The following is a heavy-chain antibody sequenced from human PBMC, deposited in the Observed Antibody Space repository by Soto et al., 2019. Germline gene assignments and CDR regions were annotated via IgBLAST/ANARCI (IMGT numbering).Heavy chain of an antibody. J-gene: IGHJ5*02. V-gene: IGHV4-34*01. D-gene: IGHD7-27*01. CDR3: ARRSGAGP. Sequence: QVQLQQWGAGLLKPSETLSLTCAVYGGSFSGYYWSWIRQPPGKGLEWIGEINHSGSTNYNPSLKSRVTISVDTSKNQFSLKLSSVTAADTAVYYCARRSGAGPWGQGTLVTVSS. CDR2: INHSGST. CDR1: GGSFSGYY.